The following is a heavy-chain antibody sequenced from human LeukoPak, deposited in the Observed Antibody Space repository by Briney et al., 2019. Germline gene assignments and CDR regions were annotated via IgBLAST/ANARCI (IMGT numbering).Heavy chain of an antibody. D-gene: IGHD1-1*01. CDR1: GFTFNTFG. CDR2: IRYDGSST. Sequence: HPGGSLRLSCAASGFTFNTFGMHWVRQPPGKGLEWVAFIRYDGSSTYYADSVKGRFTISRDNSENTLYLQMNSLRAEDTAVYYCARGGQLERRHAFDIWGQGTMVTVSS. J-gene: IGHJ3*02. CDR3: ARGGQLERRHAFDI. V-gene: IGHV3-30*02.